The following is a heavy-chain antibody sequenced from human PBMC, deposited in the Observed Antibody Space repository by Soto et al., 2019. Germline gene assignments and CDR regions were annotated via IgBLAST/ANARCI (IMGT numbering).Heavy chain of an antibody. Sequence: GGSLRLSCAASGFTFRSYAMSWARQAPGKGLEWVSSLLRSGSSTYYADSVKGRFTISSDISANSLYLQMDSLRAEDTAVYYCAKDAVAGDGVWLLDSWGQGTVVTVSS. CDR2: LLRSGSST. CDR3: AKDAVAGDGVWLLDS. CDR1: GFTFRSYA. D-gene: IGHD4-17*01. J-gene: IGHJ5*02. V-gene: IGHV3-23*01.